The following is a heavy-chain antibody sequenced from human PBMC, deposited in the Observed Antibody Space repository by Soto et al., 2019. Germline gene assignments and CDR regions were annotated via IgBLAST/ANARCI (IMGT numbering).Heavy chain of an antibody. Sequence: SETLSLTCTVSGGSISSGGYYWSWIRQHPGKGLEWIGYIYYSGSTYYNPSLKSRVTISVDTSKNQFSLKLSSVTAADTAVYYCARGISWYFDYWGQGTLVTVSS. CDR3: ARGISWYFDY. CDR1: GGSISSGGYY. CDR2: IYYSGST. J-gene: IGHJ4*02. D-gene: IGHD2-15*01. V-gene: IGHV4-31*03.